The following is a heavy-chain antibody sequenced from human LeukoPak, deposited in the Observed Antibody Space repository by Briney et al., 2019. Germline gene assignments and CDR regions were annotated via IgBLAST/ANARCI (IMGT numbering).Heavy chain of an antibody. V-gene: IGHV4-4*07. CDR3: ARVLGYSSSWYRDAFDI. Sequence: SETLSLTCTVSGGSISHSYWSWIRQPAGKGLEWIGRVYSNGNSNYNPSLKSRVTMSVDTSKNQFSLKLSSVTAADTAVYYCARVLGYSSSWYRDAFDIWGQGTMVTVSS. CDR2: VYSNGNS. D-gene: IGHD6-13*01. CDR1: GGSISHSY. J-gene: IGHJ3*02.